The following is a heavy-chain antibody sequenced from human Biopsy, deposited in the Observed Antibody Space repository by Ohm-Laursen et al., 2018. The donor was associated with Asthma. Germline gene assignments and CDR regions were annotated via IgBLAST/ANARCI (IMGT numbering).Heavy chain of an antibody. CDR1: GFTFGNYA. CDR3: AIARTGASTYGLDV. D-gene: IGHD3-10*01. Sequence: SLRLSCTASGFTFGNYAMYWVRQAPGKGLEWVAVISYDRSNEYYADAVKGRFTISRDNSKNTLYLQMNSLRGEDTAVYYCAIARTGASTYGLDVWGQGTTVTVSS. CDR2: ISYDRSNE. V-gene: IGHV3-30*14. J-gene: IGHJ6*02.